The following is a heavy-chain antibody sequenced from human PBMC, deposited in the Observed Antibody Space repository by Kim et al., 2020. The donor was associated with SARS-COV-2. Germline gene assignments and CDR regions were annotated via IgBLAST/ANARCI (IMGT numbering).Heavy chain of an antibody. D-gene: IGHD3-16*01. Sequence: GGSLRLSCAAAGFTFSDFYMTWIRQAPGKGLEWVSHILHGGETTSYADSVEGRFTISRDNAKNSLYLQMHSLRAEDTAVYYCARDSLYLAGGIWFGAFG. J-gene: IGHJ3*02. CDR2: ILHGGETT. CDR3: ARDSLYLAGGIWFGAFG. CDR1: GFTFSDFY. V-gene: IGHV3-11*01.